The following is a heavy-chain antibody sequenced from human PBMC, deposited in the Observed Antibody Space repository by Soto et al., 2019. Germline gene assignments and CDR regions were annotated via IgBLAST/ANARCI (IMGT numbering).Heavy chain of an antibody. CDR2: IIPIFGTA. CDR3: ARDLEPYDSSGYYYY. J-gene: IGHJ4*02. Sequence: SVKVSCKASGGTFSSYAISWVRQAPGQGLEWMGGIIPIFGTANYAQKFQGRVTITADKSTSTAYMELSSLRSEDTAVYYCARDLEPYDSSGYYYYWGQGTLVTVS. CDR1: GGTFSSYA. D-gene: IGHD3-22*01. V-gene: IGHV1-69*06.